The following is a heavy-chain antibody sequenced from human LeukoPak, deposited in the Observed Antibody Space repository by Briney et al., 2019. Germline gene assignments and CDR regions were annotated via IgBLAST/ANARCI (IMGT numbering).Heavy chain of an antibody. V-gene: IGHV4-59*12. CDR3: ARDRWELPNDY. CDR1: GGSISSYY. J-gene: IGHJ4*02. Sequence: SETLSLTCTVSGGSISSYYWSWIRQPPGKGLEWIAYIHHSGSTNHNPSLKSRVTISVDTSKNQFSLKLSSVTAADTAVYYCARDRWELPNDYWGQGTLVTVSS. D-gene: IGHD1-26*01. CDR2: IHHSGST.